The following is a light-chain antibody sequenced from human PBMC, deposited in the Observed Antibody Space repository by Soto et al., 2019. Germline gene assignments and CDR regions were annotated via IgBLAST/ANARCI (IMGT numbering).Light chain of an antibody. J-gene: IGLJ3*02. CDR1: SSDIGSFDL. CDR2: EVT. Sequence: QSVLTQPASVSGSPGQSITISCTATSSDIGSFDLVSWYQQHPGKAPKLMIYEVTKRPSGVSNRFSGSKSGNTASLTISGLQAEDEADYYFCSRARRTTYWVFGGGTKLTVL. V-gene: IGLV2-23*02. CDR3: CSRARRTTYWV.